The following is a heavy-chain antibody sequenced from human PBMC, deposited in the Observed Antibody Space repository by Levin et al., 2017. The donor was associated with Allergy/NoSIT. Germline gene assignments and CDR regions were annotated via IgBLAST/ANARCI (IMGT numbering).Heavy chain of an antibody. Sequence: ASVKVSCKASGYTFTNYYMHWVRQAPGQGFEWMGIINPSGDSTSYAQKFQGRVTMTRDTSTSTVYMELSSLRSEDTAVYYCARVSSEGWYFDYWGQGTLVIVSS. CDR1: GYTFTNYY. V-gene: IGHV1-46*01. CDR3: ARVSSEGWYFDY. CDR2: INPSGDST. D-gene: IGHD6-25*01. J-gene: IGHJ4*02.